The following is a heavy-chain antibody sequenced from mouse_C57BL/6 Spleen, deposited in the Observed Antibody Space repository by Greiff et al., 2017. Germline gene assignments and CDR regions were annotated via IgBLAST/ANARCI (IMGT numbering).Heavy chain of an antibody. J-gene: IGHJ3*01. V-gene: IGHV5-6*01. CDR2: ISSGGSYT. Sequence: EVQVVESGGDLVKPGGSLKLSCAASGFTFSSYGMSWVRQTPDKRLEWVATISSGGSYTYYPDSVKGRFTISRDNAKNTLYLQMSSLKSEDTAMYYCARQGDLAWFAYWGQGTLVTVSA. CDR1: GFTFSSYG. D-gene: IGHD3-3*01. CDR3: ARQGDLAWFAY.